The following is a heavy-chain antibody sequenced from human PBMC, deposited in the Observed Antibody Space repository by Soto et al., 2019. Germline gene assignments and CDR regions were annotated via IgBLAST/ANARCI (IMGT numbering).Heavy chain of an antibody. CDR1: GGSVSSDECF. Sequence: QVQLQESGPGLLKPSQTLSLTCTVSGGSVSSDECFWSWIRQPPGKGLEWLAYIYYSGSTYYNPPLKSRLSISVDTSKNQFSLNLTSVTAADTAVYYCARGNSSSWYEIDYWGQGILVTVSS. V-gene: IGHV4-30-4*01. D-gene: IGHD6-13*01. J-gene: IGHJ4*02. CDR2: IYYSGST. CDR3: ARGNSSSWYEIDY.